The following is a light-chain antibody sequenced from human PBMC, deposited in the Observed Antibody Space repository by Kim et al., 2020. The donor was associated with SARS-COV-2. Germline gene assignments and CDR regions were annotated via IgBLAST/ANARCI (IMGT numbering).Light chain of an antibody. Sequence: DIQMTQSPSSLSASVGDTVSITCRASQSISTFLNWYQQKPGKAPKLPISTASALQSGVPLRFSGSGSGTDFTLIISSLQPDDFATYYCQQSSSTPWTFGQGTKVDIK. CDR1: QSISTF. CDR2: TAS. CDR3: QQSSSTPWT. J-gene: IGKJ1*01. V-gene: IGKV1-39*01.